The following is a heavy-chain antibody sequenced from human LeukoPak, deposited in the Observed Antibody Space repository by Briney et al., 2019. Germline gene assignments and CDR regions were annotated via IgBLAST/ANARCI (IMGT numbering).Heavy chain of an antibody. Sequence: SETLSLTCTVSGGSISPNLWSWIRQPPGKGLEWIGYIQYSGDTHYNPSLESRVTISVDTSKSQVSLKLSSVTAADTAVYYCARRGTMIVVVPDYWGQGTLVTVSS. D-gene: IGHD3-22*01. CDR1: GGSISPNL. J-gene: IGHJ4*02. V-gene: IGHV4-59*08. CDR2: IQYSGDT. CDR3: ARRGTMIVVVPDY.